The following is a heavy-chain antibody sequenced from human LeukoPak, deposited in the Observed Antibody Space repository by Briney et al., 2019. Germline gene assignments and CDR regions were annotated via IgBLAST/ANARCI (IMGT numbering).Heavy chain of an antibody. CDR3: ARAAYSGSYHSDY. CDR1: GGSVSSGSYY. Sequence: PSETLSLTCTVSGGSVSSGSYYWNWIRQPPGKGLEWIGYIYYSGSTNYNPSLKSRVTIPVDTSKNQFSLKLSSVTAADTAVYYCARAAYSGSYHSDYWGQGTLVTVSS. V-gene: IGHV4-61*01. CDR2: IYYSGST. D-gene: IGHD1-26*01. J-gene: IGHJ4*02.